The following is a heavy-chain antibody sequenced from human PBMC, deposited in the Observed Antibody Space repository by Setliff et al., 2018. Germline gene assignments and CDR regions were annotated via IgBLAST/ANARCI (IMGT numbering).Heavy chain of an antibody. D-gene: IGHD2-15*01. CDR1: GDTFRSYA. CDR2: VIPMSTTP. V-gene: IGHV1-69*13. Sequence: GGPVKVSCKVSGDTFRSYALTWERQAPGQGLEWMGGVIPMSTTPRYAQKFQGRITITADESTRTAYMELTSLRSEDTAVYYCARDENCSGGTCHIYYHHGMDVWGQGNAGHR. J-gene: IGHJ6*02. CDR3: ARDENCSGGTCHIYYHHGMDV.